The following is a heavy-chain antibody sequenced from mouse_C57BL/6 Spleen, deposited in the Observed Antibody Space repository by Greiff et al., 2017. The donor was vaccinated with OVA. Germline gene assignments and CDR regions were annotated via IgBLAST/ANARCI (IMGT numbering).Heavy chain of an antibody. Sequence: QVQLQQPGAELVRPGSSVKLSCKASGYTFTSYWMDWVKQRPGQGLEWIGNIYPSDSETHYNQKFKDKATLTVDNSSSTAYMQLSSLTSEDSAVYYCARRGAAQALLYAMDYWGQGTSVTVSS. J-gene: IGHJ4*01. D-gene: IGHD3-2*02. V-gene: IGHV1-61*01. CDR2: IYPSDSET. CDR1: GYTFTSYW. CDR3: ARRGAAQALLYAMDY.